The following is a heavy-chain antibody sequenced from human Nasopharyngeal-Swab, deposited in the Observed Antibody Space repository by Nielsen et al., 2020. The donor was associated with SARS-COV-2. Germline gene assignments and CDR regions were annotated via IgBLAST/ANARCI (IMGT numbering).Heavy chain of an antibody. CDR3: TRCGGGCYSGRDY. CDR1: GFTFSDSA. Sequence: GESLKISCAASGFTFSDSAMHWVRQASGKGLEWVGRIRSKGNTYATAYAASVKGRFIIFRDDPTNTAYLQMNSLKTEDTAVYYCTRCGGGCYSGRDYWGQGTLVTVSS. J-gene: IGHJ4*02. D-gene: IGHD2-15*01. V-gene: IGHV3-73*01. CDR2: IRSKGNTYAT.